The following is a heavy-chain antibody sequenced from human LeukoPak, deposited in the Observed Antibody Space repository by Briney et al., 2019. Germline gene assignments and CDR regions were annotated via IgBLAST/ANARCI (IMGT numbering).Heavy chain of an antibody. J-gene: IGHJ4*02. V-gene: IGHV1-69*04. CDR1: GGTFSSYA. D-gene: IGHD6-13*01. CDR3: ARDTGYSSSWYSPLLDY. CDR2: IIPILGIA. Sequence: GASVKVSCKASGGTFSSYAISWVRQAPGQGLEWMGRIIPILGIANYAQKFQGRVTITADKSTSTAYMELSSLRSDDTAVYYCARDTGYSSSWYSPLLDYWGQGTLVTVSS.